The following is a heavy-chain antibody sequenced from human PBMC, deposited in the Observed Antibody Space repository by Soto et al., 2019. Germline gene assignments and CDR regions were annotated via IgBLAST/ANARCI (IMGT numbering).Heavy chain of an antibody. CDR1: GFTFSSYG. D-gene: IGHD2-21*02. CDR3: AKDLIVTACCGGDCYKYGMDV. J-gene: IGHJ6*02. CDR2: ISYDGSNK. Sequence: GGSLRLSCAASGFTFSSYGMHWVRQAPGKGLECVAVISYDGSNKYYADSVKCRFTISRDNSKNTLYLQVNRLRAEDTAVYYCAKDLIVTACCGGDCYKYGMDVWGQGTTVTVSS. V-gene: IGHV3-30*18.